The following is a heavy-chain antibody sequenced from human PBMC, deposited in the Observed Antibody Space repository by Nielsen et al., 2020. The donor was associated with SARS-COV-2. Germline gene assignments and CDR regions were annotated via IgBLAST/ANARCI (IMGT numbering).Heavy chain of an antibody. D-gene: IGHD3-22*01. Sequence: SETLSLTCTVSGGSISSYYWSWIRQPPGKGLEWIGYIYYSGSTNYNPSLKSRVTISVDTSKNQFSLKLSSVTAADTAVYHCARAGGDDSSGYYPDAFDIWGQGTMVTVSS. CDR3: ARAGGDDSSGYYPDAFDI. CDR2: IYYSGST. CDR1: GGSISSYY. J-gene: IGHJ3*02. V-gene: IGHV4-59*01.